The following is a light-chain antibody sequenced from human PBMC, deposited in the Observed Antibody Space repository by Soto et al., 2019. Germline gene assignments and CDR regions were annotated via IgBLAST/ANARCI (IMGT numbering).Light chain of an antibody. V-gene: IGKV3D-15*01. CDR2: GVY. CDR1: QSVSSN. Sequence: IVMTHAPTILSVSPGERAPLACRASQSVSSNLAWYQQKPGQPPRLLMYGVYTRAPGTPARFSGSGSGAEFTLTINSLQSEDFAVYYCQAYNNWPLTFGGGTKVDVK. J-gene: IGKJ4*01. CDR3: QAYNNWPLT.